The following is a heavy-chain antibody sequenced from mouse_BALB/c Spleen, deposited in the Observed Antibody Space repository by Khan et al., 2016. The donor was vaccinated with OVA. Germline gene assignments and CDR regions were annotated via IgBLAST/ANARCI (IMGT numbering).Heavy chain of an antibody. CDR3: ARQPYYHYNIMDY. V-gene: IGHV2-6-1*01. CDR1: GFSLTNYG. Sequence: VKLMESGPGLAAPSQSLSITCTISGFSLTNYGVHWVRQPPGKGLEWLVVIWSDGSTTYNSALKSRLTLTKDNYQSQVFLKMNSLQTYDTAIYFCARQPYYHYNIMDYWGQGTSVTVSS. CDR2: IWSDGST. J-gene: IGHJ4*01. D-gene: IGHD2-10*01.